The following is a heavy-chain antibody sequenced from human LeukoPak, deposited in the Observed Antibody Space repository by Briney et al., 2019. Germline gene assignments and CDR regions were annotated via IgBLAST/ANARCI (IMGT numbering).Heavy chain of an antibody. D-gene: IGHD6-13*01. CDR1: GYTFTSYG. CDR2: ISAYNGNT. V-gene: IGHV1-18*01. CDR3: VRRSQEQQLVLYYYYYMDV. J-gene: IGHJ6*03. Sequence: ASVKVSCKASGYTFTSYGISWVRQAPGQGLEWMGWISAYNGNTNYAQKLQGRVTMTTDTSTSTAYMELRSLRSDDTAVYYCVRRSQEQQLVLYYYYYMDVWGKGTTVTVSS.